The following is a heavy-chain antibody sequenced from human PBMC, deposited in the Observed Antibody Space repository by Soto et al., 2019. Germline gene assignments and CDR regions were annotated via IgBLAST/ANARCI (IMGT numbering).Heavy chain of an antibody. D-gene: IGHD3-10*01. CDR2: ITSSSSTI. CDR1: GYTFNSSR. V-gene: IGHV3-48*02. J-gene: IGHJ6*02. CDR3: ARDRGQLTDDYYYYSGMDV. Sequence: PGGSLRLSCAVSGYTFNSSRMNWVRQAPGKGRECVSYITSSSSTIYYADSVKGRFTISRDNAKNSLYLQMNSLRDEDTAVYYCARDRGQLTDDYYYYSGMDVWGQGTTVTVSS.